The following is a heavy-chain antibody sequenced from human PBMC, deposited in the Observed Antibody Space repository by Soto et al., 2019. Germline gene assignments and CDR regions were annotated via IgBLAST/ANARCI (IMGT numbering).Heavy chain of an antibody. CDR3: ASSYGSGYRAFDY. V-gene: IGHV1-69*02. D-gene: IGHD3-10*01. CDR1: GDTFSFYS. CDR2: INPILSMS. Sequence: QVQLVQSGAEVRKPGSSVKVSCKASGDTFSFYSINWVRQAPGLGLEWMGRINPILSMSNYAQRFQGRVTMTADKFTSTAYMELRGLRSEDTAIYYCASSYGSGYRAFDYWGQGALVTVSS. J-gene: IGHJ4*02.